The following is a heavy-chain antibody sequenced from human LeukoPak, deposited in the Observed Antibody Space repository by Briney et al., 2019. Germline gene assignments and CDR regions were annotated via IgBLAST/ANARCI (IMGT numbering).Heavy chain of an antibody. CDR3: ARVLDIVVVPAAIFDY. V-gene: IGHV1-18*01. CDR2: ISAYNGNT. CDR1: GYTFTSYG. J-gene: IGHJ4*02. D-gene: IGHD2-2*02. Sequence: ASVTVSCKASGYTFTSYGISWVRQAPGQGLEWMGWISAYNGNTNYAQKLQSRVTMTTDTSTSTAYMEPRSLRSDDTAVYYCARVLDIVVVPAAIFDYWGQGTLVTVSS.